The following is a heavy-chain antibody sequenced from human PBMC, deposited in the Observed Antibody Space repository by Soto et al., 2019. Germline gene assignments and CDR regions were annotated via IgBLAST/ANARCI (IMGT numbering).Heavy chain of an antibody. CDR3: AKHLGWRDAFDN. CDR1: GFTISNSW. Sequence: EVQLVESGGGLVQPGGSLRLSCAASGFTISNSWMTWVRQAPGKGRDWVANIKQEGSDDYYVDSVKGRFTISRDNANKSLYLQMNNLRAEVTAVYYCAKHLGWRDAFDNRSQGTMVTVSS. CDR2: IKQEGSDD. J-gene: IGHJ3*02. V-gene: IGHV3-7*01. D-gene: IGHD6-19*01.